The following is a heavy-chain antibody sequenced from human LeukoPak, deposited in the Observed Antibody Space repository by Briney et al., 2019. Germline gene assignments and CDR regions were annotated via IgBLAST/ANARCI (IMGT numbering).Heavy chain of an antibody. Sequence: GGSLRLSCAASGFTFSNAWMSWVRQAPGKGLEWVGRIKSKTDGGTTDYAAPVKGRFTISRDDSKNTLYLQMNSLKTEDTAVYYCTTWILWFGEFRDYWGQGTLVTVSS. J-gene: IGHJ4*02. CDR2: IKSKTDGGTT. CDR3: TTWILWFGEFRDY. D-gene: IGHD3-10*01. V-gene: IGHV3-15*01. CDR1: GFTFSNAW.